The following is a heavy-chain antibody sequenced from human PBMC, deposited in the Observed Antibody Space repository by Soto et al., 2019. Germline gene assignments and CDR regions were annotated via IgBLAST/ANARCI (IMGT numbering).Heavy chain of an antibody. CDR2: VKSNIHDGTT. CDR1: GFSFSNAW. D-gene: IGHD3-3*01. V-gene: IGHV3-15*07. CDR3: TTAVRRGGPHFLGWLVFAGMDV. J-gene: IGHJ6*02. Sequence: PGGSLRLSCAASGFSFSNAWMNWVRQTPGKGLEWVGRVKSNIHDGTTEYAAPVQGRFTISRDDSKNMVYLQMNSLRTEDTAVYFCTTAVRRGGPHFLGWLVFAGMDVWGQGTTVTVSS.